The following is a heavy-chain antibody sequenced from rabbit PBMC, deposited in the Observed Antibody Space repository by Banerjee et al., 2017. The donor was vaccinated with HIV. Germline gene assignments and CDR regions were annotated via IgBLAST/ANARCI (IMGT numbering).Heavy chain of an antibody. CDR2: IYAGSGGNS. D-gene: IGHD6-1*01. CDR3: GRDRDGDAGYGSLAL. CDR1: GFSFSNGYV. J-gene: IGHJ4*01. V-gene: IGHV1S45*01. Sequence: QEQLEESGGDLVKPEGSLTLTCTASGFSFSNGYVMCWVRQAPGKGLEWIACIYAGSGGNSDYANWAKGRFTISKTSSTTVTLQMTSLTVADTATYFCGRDRDGDAGYGSLALWGQGTLVTVS.